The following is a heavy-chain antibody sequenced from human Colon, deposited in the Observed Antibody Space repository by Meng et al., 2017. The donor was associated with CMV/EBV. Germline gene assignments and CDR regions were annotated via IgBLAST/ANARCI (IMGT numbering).Heavy chain of an antibody. CDR3: ARGGLGNP. J-gene: IGHJ5*02. V-gene: IGHV3-48*03. Sequence: GESLKISCAASGFTFSTYAMSWVRQAPGKGLEWVSYISMSGKTKYYADSVKGRFTISRDNANNSLNLQMNSLRAEDTAVYYCARGGLGNPWGQGTLVTVSS. D-gene: IGHD3-16*01. CDR1: GFTFSTYA. CDR2: ISMSGKTK.